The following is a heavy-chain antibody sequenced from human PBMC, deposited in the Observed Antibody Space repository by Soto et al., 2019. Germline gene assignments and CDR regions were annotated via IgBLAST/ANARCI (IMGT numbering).Heavy chain of an antibody. D-gene: IGHD3-3*01. CDR1: GYTFNNYA. CDR2: INTGNGNT. V-gene: IGHV1-3*04. Sequence: QVQLVQSGPEVKKPGASVKVSCKAYGYTFNNYAMHWVRQAPGQRLEWMGWINTGNGNTKYSQKFQGRVTITRDTSATSASTVYMEVSSLRSEDTAIYYXXXXXXAGAIFASPYYYGXXVWGQG. J-gene: IGHJ6*02. CDR3: XXXXXAGAIFASPYYYGXXV.